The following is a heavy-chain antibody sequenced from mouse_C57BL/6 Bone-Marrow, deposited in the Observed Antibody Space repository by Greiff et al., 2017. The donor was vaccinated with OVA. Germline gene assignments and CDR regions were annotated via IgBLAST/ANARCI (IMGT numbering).Heavy chain of an antibody. V-gene: IGHV1-81*01. Sequence: QVQLQQSGAELARPGASVKLSCKASGYTFTSYGISWVKQRPGQGLEWIGEIYPRSGNTYYNEKFKGKATLTADKSSSTAYMELRSLTSEDSAVYFCARRGSSYYYYYAMDYWGQGTSVTVSS. CDR3: ARRGSSYYYYYAMDY. CDR1: GYTFTSYG. D-gene: IGHD1-1*01. CDR2: IYPRSGNT. J-gene: IGHJ4*01.